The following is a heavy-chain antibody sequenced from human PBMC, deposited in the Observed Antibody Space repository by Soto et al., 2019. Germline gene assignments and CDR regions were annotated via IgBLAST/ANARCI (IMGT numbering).Heavy chain of an antibody. CDR3: TSLYERPDY. CDR2: IYYSGST. CDR1: GGSISSFC. D-gene: IGHD3-22*01. J-gene: IGHJ4*02. V-gene: IGHV4-59*12. Sequence: PSVTLPLTCTVSGGSISSFCCSWIRQPPGKGLEWIGYIYYSGSTNYNPSLKSRVTISRDDSKNTAYLQMNSLKTEDTAVYYCTSLYERPDYWGQGTPVTVSS.